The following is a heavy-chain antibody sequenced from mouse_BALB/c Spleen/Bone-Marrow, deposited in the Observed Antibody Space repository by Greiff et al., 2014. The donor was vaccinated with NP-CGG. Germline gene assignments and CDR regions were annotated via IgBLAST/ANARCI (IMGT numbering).Heavy chain of an antibody. CDR3: ARGAAYGYYLGLVY. D-gene: IGHD2-3*01. Sequence: EVQLQQSGPELVKPGASVKISCKASGYTFTDYNMHWVKQSHGKSLEWIGYIYPYNGGTVYKQKFKSKATLTVDNSSSTANMELRSLTSEDSAVYYCARGAAYGYYLGLVYWGQGTLVTVSA. V-gene: IGHV1S29*02. CDR2: IYPYNGGT. CDR1: GYTFTDYN. J-gene: IGHJ3*01.